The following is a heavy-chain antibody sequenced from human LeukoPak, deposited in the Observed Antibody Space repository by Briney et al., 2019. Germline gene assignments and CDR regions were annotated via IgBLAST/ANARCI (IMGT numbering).Heavy chain of an antibody. CDR1: GVTFNTCN. D-gene: IGHD3-9*01. J-gene: IGHJ4*02. CDR3: ARGHYDVLAASYKWTPDY. Sequence: RGALRLSCAASGVTFNTCNMNCVRQALGKGLESVSPITSGGDYISYADSVKGRFTTTRDKAKTSLSLQLNSLRVEDTAVYYCARGHYDVLAASYKWTPDYWGQGTLVTVSS. CDR2: ITSGGDYI. V-gene: IGHV3-21*01.